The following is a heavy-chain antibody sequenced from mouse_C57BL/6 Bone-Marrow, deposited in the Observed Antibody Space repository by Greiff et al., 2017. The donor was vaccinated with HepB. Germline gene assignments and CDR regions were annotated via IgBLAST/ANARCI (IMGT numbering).Heavy chain of an antibody. CDR3: AREGAMDY. Sequence: EVKVVESEGGLVQPGSSMKFSCTASGFTFSDYYMAWVRQVPEKGLDWVANINYDGSSTYYLDSLKSRFIISRDNAKNILYLQMSSLKSEDTATYYCAREGAMDYWGQGTSVTVSS. J-gene: IGHJ4*01. CDR2: INYDGSST. CDR1: GFTFSDYY. V-gene: IGHV5-16*01.